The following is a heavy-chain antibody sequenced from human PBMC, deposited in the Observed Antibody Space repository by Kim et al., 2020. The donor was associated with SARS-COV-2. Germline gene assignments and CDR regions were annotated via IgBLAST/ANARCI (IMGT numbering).Heavy chain of an antibody. J-gene: IGHJ4*02. CDR3: ARDRSSDDTGFPFDY. CDR2: ISAYNATT. CDR1: GYTFATYG. Sequence: ASVKVSCQASGYTFATYGISWVRQAPGQGLEWLGWISAYNATTKYAQRLQGRVTVTTDTSTDTAYMDLRSLRSDDTAVYYCARDRSSDDTGFPFDYWGQGTLVTVSS. D-gene: IGHD3-9*01. V-gene: IGHV1-18*01.